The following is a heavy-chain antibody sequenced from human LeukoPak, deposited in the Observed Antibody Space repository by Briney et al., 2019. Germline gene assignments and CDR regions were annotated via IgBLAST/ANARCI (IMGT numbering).Heavy chain of an antibody. J-gene: IGHJ6*02. V-gene: IGHV1-2*02. CDR3: ARENRPTLLYYYYYGMDV. Sequence: ASVKVSCKASGYTFTGYYMHWVRQAPGQGLEWMGWINPNSGGTNYAQKFQGRVTMTRDTSISAAYMGLSRLRSDDTAVYYCARENRPTLLYYYYYGMDVWGQGTTVTVSS. CDR1: GYTFTGYY. CDR2: INPNSGGT. D-gene: IGHD2-15*01.